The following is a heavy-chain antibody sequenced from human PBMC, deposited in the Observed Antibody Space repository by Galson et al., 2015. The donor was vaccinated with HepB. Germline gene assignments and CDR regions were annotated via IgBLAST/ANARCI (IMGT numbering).Heavy chain of an antibody. CDR2: ISYDGSNK. V-gene: IGHV3-30-3*01. CDR3: AKEHSRWLAGHTIDY. CDR1: GFTFSSYA. D-gene: IGHD6-19*01. J-gene: IGHJ4*02. Sequence: SLRLSCAASGFTFSSYAMHWVRQAPGKGLEWVAVISYDGSNKYYADSVKGRFTISRDNSKNSLYLQMNSLRTEDTALYYCAKEHSRWLAGHTIDYWGQGTLVTVSS.